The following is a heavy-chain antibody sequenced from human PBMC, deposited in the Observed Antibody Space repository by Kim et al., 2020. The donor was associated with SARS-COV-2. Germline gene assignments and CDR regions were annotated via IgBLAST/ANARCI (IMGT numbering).Heavy chain of an antibody. CDR3: AKDPSPDTAMEGGGPVDY. V-gene: IGHV3-30*18. CDR1: GFTFSSYG. J-gene: IGHJ4*02. CDR2: ISYDGSNK. Sequence: GGSLRLSCAASGFTFSSYGMHWVRQAPGKGLEWVAVISYDGSNKYYADSVKGRFTISRDNSKNTLYLQMNSLRAEDTAVYYCAKDPSPDTAMEGGGPVDYWGQGTLVTVSS. D-gene: IGHD5-18*01.